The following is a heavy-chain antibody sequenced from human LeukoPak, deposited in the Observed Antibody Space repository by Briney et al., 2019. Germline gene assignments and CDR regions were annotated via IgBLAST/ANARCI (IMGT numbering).Heavy chain of an antibody. D-gene: IGHD2-15*01. V-gene: IGHV4-59*11. Sequence: SETLSLTCTVSGGSISSHYWSWIRQPPGKGLEWIGYIYYSGSTNYNPSLKSRVTISVDTSKNQFSLKLSSVTAADTAVYYCAREVDWFDPWGQGTLVTVSS. CDR2: IYYSGST. CDR1: GGSISSHY. J-gene: IGHJ5*02. CDR3: AREVDWFDP.